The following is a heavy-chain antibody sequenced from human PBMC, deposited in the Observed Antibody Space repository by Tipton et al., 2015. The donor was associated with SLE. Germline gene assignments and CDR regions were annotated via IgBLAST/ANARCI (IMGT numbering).Heavy chain of an antibody. D-gene: IGHD1-1*01. CDR1: GDSVSSNSAA. V-gene: IGHV6-1*01. CDR3: ARDFHSSWKAGGDYMDV. CDR2: TYYRSKWHN. J-gene: IGHJ6*03. Sequence: PGLVKPSQTLSLTCAISGDSVSSNSAAWNWIRQSPSRGLEWLGRTYYRSKWHNDYAVSVKSRITIKPDTSKNQFSLQLNSVTPEDTAVYYCARDFHSSWKAGGDYMDVWGKGTTVTVSS.